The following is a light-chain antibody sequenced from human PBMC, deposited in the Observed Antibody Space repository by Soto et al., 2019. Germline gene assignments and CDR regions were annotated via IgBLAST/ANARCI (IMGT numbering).Light chain of an antibody. Sequence: EVVLTQSPGTLSLSPGERGTLSCRTSQSVSGSYLAWYQQKPGQAPRLLIYGASSRATGIPARFSGSGSGTEFTLTISSLQSEDFAVYYCQQYNSWPETFGQGTKVAIK. CDR2: GAS. CDR1: QSVSGSY. J-gene: IGKJ1*01. CDR3: QQYNSWPET. V-gene: IGKV3-20*01.